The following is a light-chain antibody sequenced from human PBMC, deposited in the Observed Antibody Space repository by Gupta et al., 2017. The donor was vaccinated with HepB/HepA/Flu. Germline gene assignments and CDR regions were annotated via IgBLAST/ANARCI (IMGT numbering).Light chain of an antibody. Sequence: QSALPQPASVSGSLGQSITISCTGTSRDVGKYDLVSWYQQAPGKAPKLIIYEVAKRPSGISSRFSGSKSGNTASLTISGLQAGDEADYYCYSYTGSNTYLPFGGGTKLTVL. J-gene: IGLJ2*01. V-gene: IGLV2-23*02. CDR3: YSYTGSNTYLP. CDR2: EVA. CDR1: SRDVGKYDL.